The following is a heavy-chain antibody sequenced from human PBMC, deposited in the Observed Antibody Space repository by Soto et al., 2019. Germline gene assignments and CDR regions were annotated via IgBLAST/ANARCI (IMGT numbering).Heavy chain of an antibody. D-gene: IGHD3-3*01. V-gene: IGHV1-69*13. Sequence: ASVKVSCTASGGTFSSYTISWVRQAPGQGLEWMGGIIPIFGTANYAQKFQGRVTITADESTTTAYMELSRLRSEDTAMYYCAEGFGGYYHHYGMDVWGQGTTVTVSS. CDR2: IIPIFGTA. CDR3: AEGFGGYYHHYGMDV. CDR1: GGTFSSYT. J-gene: IGHJ6*02.